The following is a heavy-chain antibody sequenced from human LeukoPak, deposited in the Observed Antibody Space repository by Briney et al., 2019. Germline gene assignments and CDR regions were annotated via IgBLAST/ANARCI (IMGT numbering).Heavy chain of an antibody. Sequence: ASVKVSCKASGYTFTGYYMHWVRQAPGQGLEWMGGINPNSGGKNYAQKVQGRVTMTSDTSISTAYMELSRLRSDDTAVYYCARKALTTEAFDIWGQGTMVTVSS. V-gene: IGHV1-2*02. D-gene: IGHD4-17*01. CDR1: GYTFTGYY. CDR2: INPNSGGK. CDR3: ARKALTTEAFDI. J-gene: IGHJ3*02.